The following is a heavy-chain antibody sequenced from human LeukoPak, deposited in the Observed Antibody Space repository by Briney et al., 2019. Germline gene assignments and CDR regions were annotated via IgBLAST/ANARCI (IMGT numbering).Heavy chain of an antibody. CDR1: GYSISSGYY. J-gene: IGHJ4*02. CDR2: IYHSGST. Sequence: SETLSLTCTVSGYSISSGYYWGWIRQPPGKGLEWIGSIYHSGSTYYNPSLKSRVTISVDTSKNQFSLKLSSVTAADTAVYYCARGWWLRYLDYWGQGTLVTVSS. V-gene: IGHV4-38-2*02. D-gene: IGHD5-12*01. CDR3: ARGWWLRYLDY.